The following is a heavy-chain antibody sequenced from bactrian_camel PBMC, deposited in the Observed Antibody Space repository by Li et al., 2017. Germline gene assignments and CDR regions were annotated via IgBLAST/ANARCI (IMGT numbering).Heavy chain of an antibody. D-gene: IGHD5*01. CDR2: PHFGGGST. CDR3: AARPGWVGGCRPTDGFGY. V-gene: IGHV3S1*01. CDR1: GYTYRRMC. Sequence: HVQLVESGGGSVQAGGSLRLSCVTSGYTYRRMCVAWFRQAPEKEREGVASPHFGGGSTYYADSVNGRFTISRDNAKNTLYLHMNSLKPEDTAMYYCAARPGWVGGCRPTDGFGYWGQGTQVTVS. J-gene: IGHJ6*01.